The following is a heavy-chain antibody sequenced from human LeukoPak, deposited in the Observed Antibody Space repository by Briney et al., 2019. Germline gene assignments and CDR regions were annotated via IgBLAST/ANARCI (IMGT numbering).Heavy chain of an antibody. Sequence: ASVKVSCKASGYTFTGYYMHWVRQAPGQGLEWMGWINPNSGGTNYAQKFQGRVTMTRDTSISTAYMELSRLRSDDTAVYYCARKRVPAAIGDYYYNGMDVWGQGTTVTVSS. J-gene: IGHJ6*02. D-gene: IGHD2-2*01. CDR1: GYTFTGYY. CDR2: INPNSGGT. V-gene: IGHV1-2*02. CDR3: ARKRVPAAIGDYYYNGMDV.